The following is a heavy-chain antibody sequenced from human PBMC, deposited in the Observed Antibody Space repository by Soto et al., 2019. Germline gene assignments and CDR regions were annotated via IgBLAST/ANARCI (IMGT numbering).Heavy chain of an antibody. CDR2: SSAYNGNT. J-gene: IGHJ4*02. Sequence: QVQLVQSGAEVKKPGASVKVSCKASGYTFTSYGISWVRQAPGQGLEWRGWSSAYNGNTNYAQKLQGRVTMTTDTTTSTAYMELRSLRSDDTAVYYCAREKGAYYDFWSGYYTRGEFDYWGQGTLVTVSS. CDR3: AREKGAYYDFWSGYYTRGEFDY. V-gene: IGHV1-18*04. D-gene: IGHD3-3*01. CDR1: GYTFTSYG.